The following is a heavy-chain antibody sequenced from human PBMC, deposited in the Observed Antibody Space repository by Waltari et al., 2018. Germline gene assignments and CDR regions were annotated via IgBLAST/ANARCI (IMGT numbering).Heavy chain of an antibody. CDR1: GGTFSSYA. Sequence: QVQLVQSGAEVQKPGSSVKVSCKASGGTFSSYAISWVRPAPGQGLEWMGGIIPIFGTANDAQKFQGRVTITADESTSTAYMELSSLRSEDTAVYYCARPHPNSSSKPYDAFDIWGQGTMVTVSS. V-gene: IGHV1-69*01. CDR3: ARPHPNSSSKPYDAFDI. D-gene: IGHD6-6*01. J-gene: IGHJ3*02. CDR2: IIPIFGTA.